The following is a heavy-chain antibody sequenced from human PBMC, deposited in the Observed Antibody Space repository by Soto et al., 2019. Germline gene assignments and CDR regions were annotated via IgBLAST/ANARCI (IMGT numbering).Heavy chain of an antibody. J-gene: IGHJ3*02. D-gene: IGHD2-2*01. CDR1: GYTFTSYG. CDR3: ARGRVPRDAFDI. Sequence: GAAVKVSCKASGYTFTSYGISWVRQAPGQGLEWMGWISAYNGNTSYAQKLQGRVTMTRNTSISTAYMELSSLRSEDTAVYYCARGRVPRDAFDIWGQGTMVTVSS. CDR2: ISAYNGNT. V-gene: IGHV1-18*01.